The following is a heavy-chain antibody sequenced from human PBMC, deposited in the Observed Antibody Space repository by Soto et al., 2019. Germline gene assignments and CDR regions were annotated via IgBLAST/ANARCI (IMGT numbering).Heavy chain of an antibody. Sequence: PSETLSLTCTVSGGSISSGGYYWSWIRQHPGKGLEWIGYIYYSGSTYYNPSLKSRVTTSVDTSKNQFSLKLSSVTAADTAVYYCAREVIWFGEFNYYYYGMDVWGQGTTVTVSS. CDR2: IYYSGST. V-gene: IGHV4-31*03. D-gene: IGHD3-10*01. CDR3: AREVIWFGEFNYYYYGMDV. CDR1: GGSISSGGYY. J-gene: IGHJ6*02.